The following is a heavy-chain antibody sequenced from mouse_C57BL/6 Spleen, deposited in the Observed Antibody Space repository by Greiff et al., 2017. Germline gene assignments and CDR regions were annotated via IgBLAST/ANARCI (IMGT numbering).Heavy chain of an antibody. CDR2: INYDGSST. D-gene: IGHD3-2*02. Sequence: EVQLVESEGGLVQPGSSMKLSCTASGFTFSDYYMAWVRQVPEKGLEWVANINYDGSSTYYLDSLKSRFIISRDNAKNILYLQMSSLKSEDTATYYCARESSGYDYFDYWGQGTTLTVSS. J-gene: IGHJ2*01. V-gene: IGHV5-16*01. CDR1: GFTFSDYY. CDR3: ARESSGYDYFDY.